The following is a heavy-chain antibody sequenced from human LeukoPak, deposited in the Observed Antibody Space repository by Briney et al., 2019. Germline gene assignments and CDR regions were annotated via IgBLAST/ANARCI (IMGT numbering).Heavy chain of an antibody. J-gene: IGHJ4*02. D-gene: IGHD3-22*01. V-gene: IGHV4-31*03. Sequence: PSQTLSLTCTVSGGSISSGGYFWSWIRQHPGKDLEWVGYIYYTGSTYYNPSLKSRVAMSLDTSKNQFSLKLSSVTAADTAVYYCARAARGYLYYFDYWGQGTLVTVSS. CDR1: GGSISSGGYF. CDR3: ARAARGYLYYFDY. CDR2: IYYTGST.